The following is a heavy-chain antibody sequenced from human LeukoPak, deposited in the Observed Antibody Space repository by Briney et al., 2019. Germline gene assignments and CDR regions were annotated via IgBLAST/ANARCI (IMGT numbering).Heavy chain of an antibody. J-gene: IGHJ4*02. V-gene: IGHV3-66*01. Sequence: PGGSLRLSCAASGFTVSSNYMSWVRQAPGKGLEWVSVIYSGGDSTNYADSVKGRFTISRDNSKNTVDFQMNNLRAEDTAVYYCARWNKYGLGIPFDYWGQGTLVTVSS. CDR2: IYSGGDST. CDR1: GFTVSSNY. CDR3: ARWNKYGLGIPFDY. D-gene: IGHD3-10*01.